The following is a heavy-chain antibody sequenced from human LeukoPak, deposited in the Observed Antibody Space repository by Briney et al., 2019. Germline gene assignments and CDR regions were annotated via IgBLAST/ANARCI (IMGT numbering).Heavy chain of an antibody. V-gene: IGHV4-59*01. Sequence: SETLSPTCTVSGGSISSYYWSWIRQPPGKGLEWIGYIYYSGSTNYNPSLKSRVTISVDTSKNQFSLKLSSVTAADTAVYYCARDQSEAVAGTGWFDPWGQGTLVTVSS. CDR3: ARDQSEAVAGTGWFDP. CDR2: IYYSGST. D-gene: IGHD6-19*01. J-gene: IGHJ5*02. CDR1: GGSISSYY.